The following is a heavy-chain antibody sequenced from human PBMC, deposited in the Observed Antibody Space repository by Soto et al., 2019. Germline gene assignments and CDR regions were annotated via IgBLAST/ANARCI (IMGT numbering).Heavy chain of an antibody. Sequence: QVQLVESGGGVVQPGTSLRLSCAASGLTFSSHGMHWVRQAPGKGLEWVAFIWSDGSKKYYADSVKGRFTISRDQSKSTLYLEMNSLTAEDTAIYSRERDRRGSHYIDVWGQGTTVTVSS. CDR1: GLTFSSHG. CDR2: IWSDGSKK. V-gene: IGHV3-33*01. D-gene: IGHD3-10*01. CDR3: ERDRRGSHYIDV. J-gene: IGHJ6*02.